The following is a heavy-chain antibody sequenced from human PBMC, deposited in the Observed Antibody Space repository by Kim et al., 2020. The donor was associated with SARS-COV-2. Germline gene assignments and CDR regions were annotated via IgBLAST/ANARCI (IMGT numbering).Heavy chain of an antibody. Sequence: GGSLRLSCAASGFTFSSYSINWVRQAPGKGLEWVSYISSGSSTIYYADSVKGRFTISRDNAKNSLYLQMNSLRDEDTAVYYCARDLHYFGSGTQPREGGQGTLVTVSS. J-gene: IGHJ4*02. CDR2: ISSGSSTI. CDR3: ARDLHYFGSGTQPRE. D-gene: IGHD3-10*01. CDR1: GFTFSSYS. V-gene: IGHV3-48*02.